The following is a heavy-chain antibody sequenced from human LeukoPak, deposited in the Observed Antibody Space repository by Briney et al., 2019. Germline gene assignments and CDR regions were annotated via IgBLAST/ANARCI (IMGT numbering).Heavy chain of an antibody. CDR1: GYTFTSYY. CDR2: INPSGGST. J-gene: IGHJ6*02. CDR3: ARPGDHSGSYFPDYYYYGMDV. Sequence: GASVKVSCKASGYTFTSYYMHWVRQAPGQGLEWMGIINPSGGSTSYAQKFQGRVTMTRDTSMSTVYMELSSLRSEDTAVYYCARPGDHSGSYFPDYYYYGMDVWGQGTTVTVSS. D-gene: IGHD1-26*01. V-gene: IGHV1-46*01.